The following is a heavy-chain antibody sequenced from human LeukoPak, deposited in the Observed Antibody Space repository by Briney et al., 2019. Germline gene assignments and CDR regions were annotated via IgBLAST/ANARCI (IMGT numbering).Heavy chain of an antibody. J-gene: IGHJ4*02. CDR2: TRNKANSYTT. V-gene: IGHV3-72*01. D-gene: IGHD1-26*01. CDR3: ARDSGGGSYPIGAYYFDY. Sequence: GGSLRLSCAASGFTFSDHYMDWVRQAPGKGLEWVGRTRNKANSYTTEYAASVKGSFTISRDDSKNSLYLQMNSLRAEDTAVYYCARDSGGGSYPIGAYYFDYWGQGTLVTVSS. CDR1: GFTFSDHY.